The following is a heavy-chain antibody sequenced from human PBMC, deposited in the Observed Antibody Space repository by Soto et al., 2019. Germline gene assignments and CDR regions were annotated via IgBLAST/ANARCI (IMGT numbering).Heavy chain of an antibody. J-gene: IGHJ4*02. V-gene: IGHV3-30-3*01. D-gene: IGHD2-2*02. CDR3: AREEAAIFDN. CDR2: ISYDGSHK. CDR1: GFTFSSYA. Sequence: PGGSLRLSCAAFGFTFSSYAMHWVRQAPGKGLEWVAVISYDGSHKNHADSVKGRFTISRDSSEDTLYLQMNSLRTEDTAVYYCAREEAAIFDNWGQGTLVTVSS.